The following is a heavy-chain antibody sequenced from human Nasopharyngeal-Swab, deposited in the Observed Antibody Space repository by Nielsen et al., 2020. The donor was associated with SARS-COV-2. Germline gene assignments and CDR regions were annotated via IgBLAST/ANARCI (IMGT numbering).Heavy chain of an antibody. CDR2: ISYDGNNK. CDR3: AKEQDFYFYYYGMDV. V-gene: IGHV3-30*18. D-gene: IGHD2-15*01. Sequence: GGSLRLSCAASEFTFSNYGMHWVRQAPGKGLEWVAFISYDGNNKYYEDSVKGRFTVSRDNSNNMLYLQMNSLRAEDTAVYYCAKEQDFYFYYYGMDVWGQGTTVTVSS. CDR1: EFTFSNYG. J-gene: IGHJ6*02.